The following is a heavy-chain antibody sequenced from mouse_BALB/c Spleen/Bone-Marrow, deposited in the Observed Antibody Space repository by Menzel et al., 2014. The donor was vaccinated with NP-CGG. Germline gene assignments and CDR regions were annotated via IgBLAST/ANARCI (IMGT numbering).Heavy chain of an antibody. J-gene: IGHJ4*01. V-gene: IGHV1-87*01. CDR1: GYTFTSYW. CDR2: IYPGDGDT. Sequence: VKLVESGAELARPGASVKLSCKASGYTFTSYWMQWVKQRPGQGLEWIGAIYPGDGDTRYTHKFKGKATLTADKSSNTAYMQLSSLASEDSAVYYCARRQLGPYAMDYWGQGTSVTVSS. CDR3: ARRQLGPYAMDY. D-gene: IGHD3-2*01.